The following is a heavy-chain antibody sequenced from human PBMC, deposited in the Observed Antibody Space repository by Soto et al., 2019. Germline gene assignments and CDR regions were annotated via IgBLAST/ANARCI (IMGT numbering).Heavy chain of an antibody. J-gene: IGHJ6*02. CDR1: GFTFSNAW. D-gene: IGHD6-13*01. V-gene: IGHV3-15*07. CDR2: IKSKTDGGTT. Sequence: GGSLRLSCAASGFTFSNAWMNWVRQAPGKGLEWVGRIKSKTDGGTTDYAAPVKGRFTISRDDSKNTLYLQMNSLKTEDTAVYYCTIPPIEYSSSWYERWVGYYYYYGMDVWGQGTTVTVSS. CDR3: TIPPIEYSSSWYERWVGYYYYYGMDV.